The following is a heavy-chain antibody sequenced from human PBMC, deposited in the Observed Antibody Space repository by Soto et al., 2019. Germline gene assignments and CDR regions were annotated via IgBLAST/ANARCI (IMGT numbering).Heavy chain of an antibody. J-gene: IGHJ4*02. V-gene: IGHV4-39*01. CDR2: IYYSGST. CDR3: ARRQVALEAFDY. Sequence: SIYYSGSTYYNPSLKSRVTISVDTSKNQFSLKLSSVTAADTAVYYCARRQVALEAFDYWGQGTLVTVSS. D-gene: IGHD2-15*01.